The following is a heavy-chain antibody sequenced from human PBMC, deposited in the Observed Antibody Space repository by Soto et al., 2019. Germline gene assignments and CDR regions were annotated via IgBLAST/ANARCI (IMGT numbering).Heavy chain of an antibody. D-gene: IGHD2-21*02. Sequence: LVESGGALVYPGGSLRLSCIASGFSFSDYSMNWVRQAPGKGLQWVSYISSSSDKTYYADSVKGRFTVSRDNAKNALFLEMNSLRDDDTATYYCARLPKGSLVTAWGQGTRVTGS. CDR3: ARLPKGSLVTA. J-gene: IGHJ4*02. V-gene: IGHV3-48*02. CDR1: GFSFSDYS. CDR2: ISSSSDKT.